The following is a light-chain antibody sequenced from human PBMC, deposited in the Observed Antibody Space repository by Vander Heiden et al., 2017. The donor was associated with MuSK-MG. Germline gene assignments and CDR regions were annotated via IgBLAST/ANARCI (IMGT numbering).Light chain of an antibody. CDR1: QSVSSTY. J-gene: IGKJ1*01. CDR2: DAS. CDR3: QQEGSSPRT. V-gene: IGKV3-20*01. Sequence: EIVLTQSPGTLSLSPGERATLSCRASQSVSSTYLAWYQQKPGQAPRLLIYDASSRATGTPDRFSGSGSGTDFTLTISRLEPEDFAVYYCQQEGSSPRTFGQGTKVEIK.